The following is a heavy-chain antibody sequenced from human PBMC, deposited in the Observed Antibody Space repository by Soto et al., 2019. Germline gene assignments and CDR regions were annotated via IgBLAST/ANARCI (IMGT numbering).Heavy chain of an antibody. J-gene: IGHJ4*02. D-gene: IGHD3-10*02. CDR3: ARVEKYYTLRDNYYVFDY. CDR1: GYTFTSYA. CDR2: INAGNGNT. Sequence: ASVKVSCKASGYTFTSYAMHWVRQAPGQRLEWMGWINAGNGNTKYSQKFQGRVTITRDTSASTAYMELNSLGAEDTAVYYCARVEKYYTLRDNYYVFDYWGQGTLVTVSS. V-gene: IGHV1-3*01.